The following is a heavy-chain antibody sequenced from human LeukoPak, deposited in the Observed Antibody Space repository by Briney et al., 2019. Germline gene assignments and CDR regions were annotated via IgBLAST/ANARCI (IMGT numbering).Heavy chain of an antibody. V-gene: IGHV3-20*04. CDR2: INWNGGST. Sequence: PGTSLRLSCAASGFTFSSHAIHWVRQAPGKGLEWVSGINWNGGSTGYADSVKGRVTISRDNAKNSLYLQMNSLRAEDTALYYCARVSPIAVAGELDYWGQGTLVTVSS. CDR3: ARVSPIAVAGELDY. J-gene: IGHJ4*02. D-gene: IGHD6-19*01. CDR1: GFTFSSHA.